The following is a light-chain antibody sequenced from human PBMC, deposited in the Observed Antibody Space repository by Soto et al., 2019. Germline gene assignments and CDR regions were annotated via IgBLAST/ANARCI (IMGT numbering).Light chain of an antibody. CDR2: DAS. Sequence: DIQMTQSPSSLSASLGDRVTITCQASQVITTSLSWFQVRPGKAPSLLIFDASYLEAGVPSRFSGSRSGTHFSFTITSLQPEDIATYYCQQYDSLPYTFGQVTKLEIK. J-gene: IGKJ2*01. V-gene: IGKV1-33*01. CDR3: QQYDSLPYT. CDR1: QVITTS.